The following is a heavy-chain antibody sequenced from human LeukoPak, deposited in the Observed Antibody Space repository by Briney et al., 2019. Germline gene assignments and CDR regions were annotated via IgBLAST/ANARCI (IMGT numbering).Heavy chain of an antibody. CDR1: GFTVSSNY. D-gene: IGHD1-26*01. Sequence: GGSLRLSCAASGFTVSSNYMSWVRQAPGKGLEWVSVIYSGGSTYYADSVKGRFTISRDNSKNTLYLQMNSLRAEDTAVYYCARDQGSYSGSYYWRQGTLVTVSS. CDR2: IYSGGST. J-gene: IGHJ4*02. CDR3: ARDQGSYSGSYY. V-gene: IGHV3-66*01.